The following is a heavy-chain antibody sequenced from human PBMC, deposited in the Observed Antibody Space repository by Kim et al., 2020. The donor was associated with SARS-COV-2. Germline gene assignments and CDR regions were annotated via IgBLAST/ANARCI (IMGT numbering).Heavy chain of an antibody. J-gene: IGHJ4*02. V-gene: IGHV3-30*04. CDR3: AREKYCVGGDCLHGKWYLDN. CDR2: ISYNGSNK. D-gene: IGHD2-21*02. Sequence: GGSLRLSCAASGFPFNTYNMHWVRQAPGKGLEWVALISYNGSNKYYADSAKGRFTISRDNNEDTMYLQVNSVRPEDTAVYYCAREKYCVGGDCLHGKWYLDNWGQGTLVTVSS. CDR1: GFPFNTYN.